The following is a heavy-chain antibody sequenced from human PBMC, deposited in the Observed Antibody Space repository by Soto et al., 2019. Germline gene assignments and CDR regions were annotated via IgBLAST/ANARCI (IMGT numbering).Heavy chain of an antibody. Sequence: GRSLRLSCAASGFTFSRHWMSWLRQAPGKGLEWVANINEDGSDKYYVDSVKGRFTISRDNAKNSLYLQMSSLRVEDTAVYYCARDGGQLEDYFDYWAQGTTVTVSS. J-gene: IGHJ4*02. CDR1: GFTFSRHW. V-gene: IGHV3-7*01. CDR2: INEDGSDK. D-gene: IGHD6-6*01. CDR3: ARDGGQLEDYFDY.